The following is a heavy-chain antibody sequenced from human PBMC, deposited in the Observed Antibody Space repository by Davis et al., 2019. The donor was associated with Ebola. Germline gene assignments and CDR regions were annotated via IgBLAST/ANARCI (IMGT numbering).Heavy chain of an antibody. D-gene: IGHD1-20*01. J-gene: IGHJ4*02. Sequence: ASVKVSCKASGYTFTSYGISWVRQAPGQGLEWMGWISAYNGNTNYAQKLQGRVTMTIDTSTSTAYMELRSLRSDDTAVYYCARAEYNWNYFAYWGQGTLVTVSS. CDR2: ISAYNGNT. CDR1: GYTFTSYG. V-gene: IGHV1-18*01. CDR3: ARAEYNWNYFAY.